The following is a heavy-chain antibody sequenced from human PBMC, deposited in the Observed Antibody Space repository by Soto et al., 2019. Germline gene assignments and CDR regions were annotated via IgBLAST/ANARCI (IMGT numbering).Heavy chain of an antibody. Sequence: SETLSLNCAVYGGSFSGFSWSWIRQPPGKGLEWIGEINQSGGIDYNPSLKSRVTISLDTSKQQFYLKMTSMTAADTAVYFCARGRLDYEILTPNYNPRFWFDXWGQGTLVTVSX. D-gene: IGHD3-9*01. CDR1: GGSFSGFS. CDR3: ARGRLDYEILTPNYNPRFWFDX. CDR2: INQSGGI. V-gene: IGHV4-34*01. J-gene: IGHJ5*02.